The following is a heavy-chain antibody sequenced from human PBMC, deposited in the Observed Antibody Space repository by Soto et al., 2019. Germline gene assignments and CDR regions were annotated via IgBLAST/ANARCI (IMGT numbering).Heavy chain of an antibody. CDR3: ARLIGSGSPIDY. J-gene: IGHJ4*02. Sequence: SETLSLTCTVSGDSISSYYWSWIRQPPGKGLEWIGYIYYSGSTNYNPSLKSRVTISVDTSKNQFSLKLSSVTAADTAVYYCARLIGSGSPIDYWGQGTLVTVSS. CDR2: IYYSGST. V-gene: IGHV4-59*08. D-gene: IGHD3-10*01. CDR1: GDSISSYY.